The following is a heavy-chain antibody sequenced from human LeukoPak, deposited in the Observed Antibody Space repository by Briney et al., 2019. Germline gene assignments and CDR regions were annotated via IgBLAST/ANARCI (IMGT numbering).Heavy chain of an antibody. D-gene: IGHD3-22*01. CDR1: GFTFSSYA. CDR3: AREYDSSGYYYGYFDY. Sequence: GVSLRLSCAASGFTFSSYAMSWVHQAPGKGLEWVSAISGSGGSTYYADSVKGRFTISRDNSKNTLYLQMNSLRAEDTAVYYCAREYDSSGYYYGYFDYWGQGTLVTVSS. J-gene: IGHJ4*02. CDR2: ISGSGGST. V-gene: IGHV3-23*01.